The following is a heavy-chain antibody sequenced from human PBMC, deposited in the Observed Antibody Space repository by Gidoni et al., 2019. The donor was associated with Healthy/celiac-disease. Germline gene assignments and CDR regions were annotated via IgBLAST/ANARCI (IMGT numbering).Heavy chain of an antibody. CDR3: ARDRSSGWYQDYYYYYGMDV. D-gene: IGHD6-19*01. J-gene: IGHJ6*02. V-gene: IGHV3-33*01. CDR2: IWYDGSNK. Sequence: QVQLVESGGGVVQPGRSLRLSCAASGFTFSSYGMHWVRQAPGKGLEWVAVIWYDGSNKYYADSVKGRFTISRDNSKNTLYLQMNSLRAEDTAVYYCARDRSSGWYQDYYYYYGMDVWGQGTTVTVSS. CDR1: GFTFSSYG.